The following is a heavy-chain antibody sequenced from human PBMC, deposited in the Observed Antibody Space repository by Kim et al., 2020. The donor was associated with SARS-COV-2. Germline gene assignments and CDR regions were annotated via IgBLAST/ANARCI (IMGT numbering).Heavy chain of an antibody. D-gene: IGHD2-15*01. J-gene: IGHJ3*02. Sequence: SETLSLTCTVSGGSISSSSYYWGWIRQPPGKGLEWIGSIYYSGSTYYNPSLKSRVTISVDTSKNQFSLKLSSVTAADTAVYYCARRGGSVVVVVAAGVHAFDIWGQGTMVTVSS. V-gene: IGHV4-39*01. CDR1: GGSISSSSYY. CDR2: IYYSGST. CDR3: ARRGGSVVVVVAAGVHAFDI.